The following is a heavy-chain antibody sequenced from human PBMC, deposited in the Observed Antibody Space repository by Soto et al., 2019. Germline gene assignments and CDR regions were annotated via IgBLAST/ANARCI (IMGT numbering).Heavy chain of an antibody. V-gene: IGHV4-39*01. CDR1: GGSISSSSYY. D-gene: IGHD5-18*01. Sequence: QLQLQESGPGLVKPSETLSLTCTVSGGSISSSSYYWGWIRQPPGKGLEWIGSIYYSGSTYYNPSLKSRVTISVDTSKNQFSLKLSSVTAADTAVYYCASLGPIQLWYNWFDPWGQGTLVTVSS. CDR2: IYYSGST. J-gene: IGHJ5*02. CDR3: ASLGPIQLWYNWFDP.